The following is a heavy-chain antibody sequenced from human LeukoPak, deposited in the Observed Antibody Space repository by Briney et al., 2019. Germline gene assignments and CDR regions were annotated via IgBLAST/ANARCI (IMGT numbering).Heavy chain of an antibody. CDR2: INHSGST. CDR1: GGSFSGYY. D-gene: IGHD6-19*01. J-gene: IGHJ4*02. Sequence: PSETLSLTCAVYGGSFSGYYWSWIRQPPGKGLEWIGEINHSGSTNYNPSLKSRVTISVDTSKNQFSLKLSSVTAADTAVYYCARVPYSSGWHDYWGQGTLVTVSS. V-gene: IGHV4-34*01. CDR3: ARVPYSSGWHDY.